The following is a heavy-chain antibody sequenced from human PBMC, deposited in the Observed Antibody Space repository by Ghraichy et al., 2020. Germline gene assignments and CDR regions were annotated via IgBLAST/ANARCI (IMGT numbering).Heavy chain of an antibody. CDR3: ARDRVVDGALDI. CDR2: IYGGGGT. J-gene: IGHJ3*02. CDR1: GLTVSTNY. V-gene: IGHV3-53*01. D-gene: IGHD4-17*01. Sequence: GESLNISCAASGLTVSTNYMNWVRQAPGKGLEWVAVIYGGGGTKYADSVTGRFTISRDDYKNTVYLQMNGLRVDDTAVYYCARDRVVDGALDIWGQGTVVTVSS.